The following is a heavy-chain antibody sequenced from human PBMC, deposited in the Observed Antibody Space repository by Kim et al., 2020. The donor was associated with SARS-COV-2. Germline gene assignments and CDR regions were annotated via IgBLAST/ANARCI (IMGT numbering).Heavy chain of an antibody. D-gene: IGHD4-17*01. J-gene: IGHJ6*02. Sequence: GGSLRLSCAASGFTFSSYAMHWVRQAPGKGLEWVAVISYDGSNKYYADSVKGRFTISRDNSKNTLYLQMNSLRAEDTAVYYCARDVLYGDYWDYYYYGMDVWGQGTTVTVSS. V-gene: IGHV3-30-3*01. CDR3: ARDVLYGDYWDYYYYGMDV. CDR1: GFTFSSYA. CDR2: ISYDGSNK.